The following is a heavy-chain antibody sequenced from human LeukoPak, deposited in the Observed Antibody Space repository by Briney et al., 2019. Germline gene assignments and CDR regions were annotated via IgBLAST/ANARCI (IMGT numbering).Heavy chain of an antibody. D-gene: IGHD5-12*01. Sequence: GGSLRPSCAASGFTFSSYEMNWVRQAPGKGLECVSYITDSGSNIYYADSVKGRFTISRDNAKNSLYLQMNSLRAEDTAVYYCARGKGGYGPFDYWGQGTLVTVSS. V-gene: IGHV3-48*03. CDR2: ITDSGSNI. J-gene: IGHJ4*02. CDR1: GFTFSSYE. CDR3: ARGKGGYGPFDY.